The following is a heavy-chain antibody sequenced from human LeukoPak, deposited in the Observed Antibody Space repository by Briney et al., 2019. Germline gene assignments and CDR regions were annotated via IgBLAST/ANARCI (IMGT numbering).Heavy chain of an antibody. J-gene: IGHJ4*02. Sequence: ASVKVSCKASRYTFTSYGISWVRQAAGQGLEWMGWMSAYNGNTNYAQKLQRRVTTTTNTSTSTAYIELRSLRSDDTAVYYCGREQKLASSIDYWGQETLVTVSS. CDR3: GREQKLASSIDY. D-gene: IGHD6-13*01. V-gene: IGHV1-18*01. CDR1: RYTFTSYG. CDR2: MSAYNGNT.